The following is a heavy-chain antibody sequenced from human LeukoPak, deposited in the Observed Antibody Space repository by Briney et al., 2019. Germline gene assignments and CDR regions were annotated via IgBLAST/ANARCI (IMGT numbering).Heavy chain of an antibody. J-gene: IGHJ6*02. CDR2: IKQDGSEK. D-gene: IGHD2-2*01. Sequence: PGGSLRLSCAATGFTFSSYGMHWVRQAPGKGLEWVANIKQDGSEKYYVDSVKGRFTISRDNAKNSLYLQMNSLRAEDTAVYYCARDKCGSTSCYPHYYYYYGMDVWGQGTTVTVSS. CDR1: GFTFSSYG. CDR3: ARDKCGSTSCYPHYYYYYGMDV. V-gene: IGHV3-7*01.